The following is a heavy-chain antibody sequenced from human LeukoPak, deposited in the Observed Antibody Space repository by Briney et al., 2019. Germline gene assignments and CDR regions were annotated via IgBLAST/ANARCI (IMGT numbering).Heavy chain of an antibody. D-gene: IGHD3-3*01. J-gene: IGHJ4*02. CDR2: IYPGDSDT. V-gene: IGHV5-51*01. Sequence: GESLQISCKGSGYSFTSYWIGWVRQMPGKGLEWMGIIYPGDSDTRYSPSFQGQATISADKSISTAYLQWSSLKASDTAMYYCARPSSDFWSGYYYDYWGQGTLVTVSS. CDR3: ARPSSDFWSGYYYDY. CDR1: GYSFTSYW.